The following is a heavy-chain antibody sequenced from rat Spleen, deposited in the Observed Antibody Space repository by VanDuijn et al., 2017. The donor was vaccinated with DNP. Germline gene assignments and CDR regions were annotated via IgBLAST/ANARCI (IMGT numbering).Heavy chain of an antibody. D-gene: IGHD1-6*01. CDR3: ATQRDVYYGFDY. J-gene: IGHJ2*01. Sequence: EVQLVESGGGLVQPGNSLKLSCAASGFTFSDYAMAWVRQSPKKGLEWVATIIYDGSSTYYRDSVKGRFTISRDNAKSTLYLQMDSLRSEDTATYYCATQRDVYYGFDYWGQGVMVTVSS. CDR1: GFTFSDYA. V-gene: IGHV5S10*01. CDR2: IIYDGSST.